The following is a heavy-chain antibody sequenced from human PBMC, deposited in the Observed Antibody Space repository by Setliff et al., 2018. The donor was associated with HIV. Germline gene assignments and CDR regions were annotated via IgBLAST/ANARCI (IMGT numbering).Heavy chain of an antibody. CDR3: ARDPYDTSENPYDP. V-gene: IGHV1-2*02. D-gene: IGHD3-16*01. J-gene: IGHJ5*02. CDR2: INPNSGGT. CDR1: GYTFTAYY. Sequence: ASVKVSCKASGYTFTAYYMHWVRQAPGQGLEWMGWINPNSGGTTYAQKFQGRVAMTRDTSMSTAYMELNRLTFDDTAVYYCARDPYDTSENPYDPWGQGTLVTVSS.